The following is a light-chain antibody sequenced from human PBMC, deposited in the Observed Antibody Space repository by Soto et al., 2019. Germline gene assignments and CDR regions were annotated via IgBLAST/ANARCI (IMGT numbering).Light chain of an antibody. CDR1: QGISNY. J-gene: IGKJ1*01. Sequence: DIRMTQSPSSLSASVGDRVTITCRASQGISNYLVWYQQRPGKVPKLLIYAASTLQSGVPSRFSGSGSGTDFTLTISSLQPEDVATYYCQKYNSAPWTFGKGTKVEIK. V-gene: IGKV1-27*01. CDR2: AAS. CDR3: QKYNSAPWT.